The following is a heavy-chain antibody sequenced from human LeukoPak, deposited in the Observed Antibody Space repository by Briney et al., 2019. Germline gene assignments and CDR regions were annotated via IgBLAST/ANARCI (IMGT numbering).Heavy chain of an antibody. Sequence: GGSLRLSCAASGFTFSSYVMHWVRQAPGKGLEWVAVISYDGSNKYYADSVKGRFTISRDNAKNSLYLQMNSLRAEDTAVYYCARDPEISSDYYGTDVWGQGTTVTVSS. D-gene: IGHD1-14*01. CDR1: GFTFSSYV. CDR2: ISYDGSNK. J-gene: IGHJ6*02. CDR3: ARDPEISSDYYGTDV. V-gene: IGHV3-30-3*01.